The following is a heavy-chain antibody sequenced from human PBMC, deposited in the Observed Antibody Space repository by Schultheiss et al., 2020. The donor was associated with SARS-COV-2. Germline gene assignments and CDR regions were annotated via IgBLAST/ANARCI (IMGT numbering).Heavy chain of an antibody. V-gene: IGHV4-30-4*08. CDR2: IYYSGST. J-gene: IGHJ4*02. CDR3: ARGATGAPYYYDSSGYYFDY. Sequence: YWIGWVRQMPGKGLEWIGYIYYSGSTYYNPSLKSRVTISVDTSKNQFSLKLSSVTAADTAVYYCARGATGAPYYYDSSGYYFDYWGQGTLVTVSS. CDR1: Y. D-gene: IGHD3-22*01.